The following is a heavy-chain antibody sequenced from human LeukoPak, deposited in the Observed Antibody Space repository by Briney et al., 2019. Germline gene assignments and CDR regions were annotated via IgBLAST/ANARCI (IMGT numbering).Heavy chain of an antibody. V-gene: IGHV4-38-2*02. J-gene: IGHJ4*02. D-gene: IGHD3-10*01. CDR1: GYSISSGYY. CDR2: IYHSGST. CDR3: AREDGGVWCGELPFDY. Sequence: SETLSLTCTVSGYSISSGYYWGWSRQPPGRGLEWTGSIYHSGSTYYNPSLKSRVTISVDTSKNQFSLKLSSVTAADTAVYYCAREDGGVWCGELPFDYWGQGTLVTVSS.